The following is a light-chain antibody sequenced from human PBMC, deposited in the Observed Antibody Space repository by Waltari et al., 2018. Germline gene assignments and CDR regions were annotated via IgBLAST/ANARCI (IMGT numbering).Light chain of an antibody. CDR3: SSYTSSNTWV. CDR2: DVT. V-gene: IGLV2-14*01. CDR1: SSDLGGYNY. Sequence: QSALTQPASVSGSPGQSITISCIATSSDLGGYNYVSWYQQHPGKAPKVMIYDVTKRPSGVSNRFSGSKSGSTASLTISGLQAEDEADYYCSSYTSSNTWVFGGGTKLTVL. J-gene: IGLJ3*02.